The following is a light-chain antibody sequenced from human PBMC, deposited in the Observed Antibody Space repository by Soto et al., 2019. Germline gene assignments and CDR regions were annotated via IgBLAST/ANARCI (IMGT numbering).Light chain of an antibody. CDR1: QSVSSS. CDR2: DAS. V-gene: IGKV3-11*01. CDR3: QQRSNWPRT. J-gene: IGKJ2*01. Sequence: EIVLTQSPATLSLSPGERATLFCRASQSVSSSLGWFQHKPGQAPRLLIYDASNRATGIPARFSGSGSGTDFTLTISSLEPEDFAIYYCQQRSNWPRTFGQGTKLEIK.